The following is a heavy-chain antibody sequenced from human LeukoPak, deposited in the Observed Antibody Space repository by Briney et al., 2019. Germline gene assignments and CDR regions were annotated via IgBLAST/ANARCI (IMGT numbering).Heavy chain of an antibody. CDR2: ISSSSNTI. V-gene: IGHV3-48*02. CDR1: GFTFSIYS. Sequence: GGSLRLSCAASGFTFSIYSMNWVRQAPGKGLEWVSYISSSSNTIYYADSVKGRFTISRDNAKSSVYLQMSSLRDEDTAVYYCARDIVVVVAATQGIDYWGQGTLVTVSS. CDR3: ARDIVVVVAATQGIDY. D-gene: IGHD2-15*01. J-gene: IGHJ4*02.